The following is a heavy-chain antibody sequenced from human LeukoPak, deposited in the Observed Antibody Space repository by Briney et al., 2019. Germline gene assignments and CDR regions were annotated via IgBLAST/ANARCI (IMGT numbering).Heavy chain of an antibody. V-gene: IGHV1-18*01. CDR3: ARERVVEYSSSDNWFDP. CDR2: ISAYNGNT. CDR1: GYTFTSYG. J-gene: IGHJ5*02. Sequence: ASVKVSCKASGYTFTSYGISWVRQAPGQGLEWMGWISAYNGNTNYAQKLQGRVTMTTDTSTSTAYMELRSLRSDDTAVCYCARERVVEYSSSDNWFDPWGQGTLVTVSS. D-gene: IGHD6-6*01.